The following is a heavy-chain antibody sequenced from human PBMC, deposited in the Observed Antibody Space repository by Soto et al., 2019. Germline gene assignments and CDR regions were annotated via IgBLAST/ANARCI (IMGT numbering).Heavy chain of an antibody. D-gene: IGHD6-19*01. CDR1: GGSISSYY. Sequence: QVQLQESGPGLVKPSETLSLTCTGSGGSISSYYWSWIRKPPGKGLEWIGYIYYSGSTNYNPSRMIRLTKSVGTSKNQFSLKLSSVTAPDTAVYYSARRYSSVFDIWGQGTMVTASS. J-gene: IGHJ3*02. CDR2: IYYSGST. V-gene: IGHV4-59*08. CDR3: ARRYSSVFDI.